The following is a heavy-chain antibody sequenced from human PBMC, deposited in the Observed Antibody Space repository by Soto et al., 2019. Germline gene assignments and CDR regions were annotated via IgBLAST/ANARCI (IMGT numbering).Heavy chain of an antibody. V-gene: IGHV1-18*01. CDR1: RYLFTSYG. Sequence: ASVKVSCKASRYLFTSYGINWVRQAPGQGFEWIGWISTYKCHTNSAQQFQARVTMTPDTSTGKAYMQPRVLPSDDTALYYRAVGLSGSKTFDYWSPGTLFTGSS. D-gene: IGHD1-26*01. CDR2: ISTYKCHT. J-gene: IGHJ4*01. CDR3: AVGLSGSKTFDY.